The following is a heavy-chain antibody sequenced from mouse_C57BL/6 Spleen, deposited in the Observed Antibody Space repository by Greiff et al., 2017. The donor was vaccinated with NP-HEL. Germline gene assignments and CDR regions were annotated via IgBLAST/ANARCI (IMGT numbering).Heavy chain of an antibody. CDR2: IDPSDSYT. D-gene: IGHD2-5*01. V-gene: IGHV1-69*01. CDR1: GYTFTSYW. Sequence: QVQLQQPGAELVMPGASVKLSCKASGYTFTSYWMHWVKQRPGQGLEWIGEIDPSDSYTNYNQKFKGKSTLTVDKSSSTAYMQLSSLTSEDSAVYYCARGDSNYLCDWWGQGTTLTVSS. CDR3: ARGDSNYLCDW. J-gene: IGHJ2*01.